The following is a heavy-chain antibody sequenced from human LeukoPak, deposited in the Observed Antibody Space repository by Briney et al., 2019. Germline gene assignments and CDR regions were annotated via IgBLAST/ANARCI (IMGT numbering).Heavy chain of an antibody. CDR3: ARDPGQTV. V-gene: IGHV1-69*13. CDR2: IIPMFDTP. J-gene: IGHJ4*02. Sequence: GASVKVSCKASGGTFSSYAISWVRQAPGQGLEWMGGIIPMFDTPNYVQEFQGRVTITADESASTVYMELSSLTSDDTAVYYCARDPGQTVWGQGTLVTVSS. D-gene: IGHD4-11*01. CDR1: GGTFSSYA.